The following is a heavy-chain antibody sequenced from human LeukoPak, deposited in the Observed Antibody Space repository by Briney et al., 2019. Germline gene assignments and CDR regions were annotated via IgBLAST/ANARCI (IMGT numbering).Heavy chain of an antibody. J-gene: IGHJ6*02. CDR1: GYTFTSYD. CDR3: ARELDTAMVTDYYYYGMDV. CDR2: IIPIFGTA. V-gene: IGHV1-69*13. D-gene: IGHD5-18*01. Sequence: SVKVSCKASGYTFTSYDINWVRQAPGQGLEWMGGIIPIFGTANYAQKFQGRVTITADESTSTAYMELSSLRSEDTAVYYCARELDTAMVTDYYYYGMDVWGQGTTVTVSS.